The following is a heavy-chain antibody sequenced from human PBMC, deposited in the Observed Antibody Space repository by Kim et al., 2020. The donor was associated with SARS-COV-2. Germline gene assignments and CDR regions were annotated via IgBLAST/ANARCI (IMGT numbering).Heavy chain of an antibody. CDR3: AKGGVVTYAARFLS. V-gene: IGHV3-23*01. Sequence: ADSVKGRLTISRDNSKNTLYLQMNSLGAEDTAVYYCAKGGVVTYAARFLSWGQGTLVTVSS. J-gene: IGHJ4*02. D-gene: IGHD2-21*02.